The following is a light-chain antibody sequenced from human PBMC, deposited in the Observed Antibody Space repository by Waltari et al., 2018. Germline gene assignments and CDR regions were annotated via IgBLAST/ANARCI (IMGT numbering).Light chain of an antibody. CDR3: QQYNNWPRT. V-gene: IGKV3-15*01. CDR2: GAS. Sequence: EIVMTQSPATLSVSPGERATLSCRASQSVSSNLAWYQQKPGQAPRLLIYGASTRATGIPAGFSGSGSGTEFTLTLSSLQSEDFAVYYCQQYNNWPRTFGQGTKVEIK. CDR1: QSVSSN. J-gene: IGKJ1*01.